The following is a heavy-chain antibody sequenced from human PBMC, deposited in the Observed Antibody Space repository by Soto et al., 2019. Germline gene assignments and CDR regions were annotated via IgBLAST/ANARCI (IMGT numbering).Heavy chain of an antibody. CDR1: GGSFSGYY. J-gene: IGHJ4*02. CDR2: INHSGST. D-gene: IGHD2-8*02. V-gene: IGHV4-34*01. Sequence: SETLSLTCTVSGGSFSGYYWTWIRQPPGTGLEWIGEINHSGSTNYNPSLKSRVTISVDTSKNQFSLKLSSVTAADTAVYYCARDKITGLFDYWGQGTLVTVSS. CDR3: ARDKITGLFDY.